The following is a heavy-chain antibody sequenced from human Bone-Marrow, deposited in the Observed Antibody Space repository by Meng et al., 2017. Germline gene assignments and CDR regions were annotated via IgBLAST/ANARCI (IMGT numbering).Heavy chain of an antibody. Sequence: ASVKVSCKASGYTFTGYYMHWVRQAPGQGLEWMGRINPNSGGTNYAQKFQGRVTMTRDTSISTAYMELSRLRSDDTAVYYCARFRGSGSYYSHIDYWGQGTLVTVSS. CDR3: ARFRGSGSYYSHIDY. J-gene: IGHJ4*02. V-gene: IGHV1-2*06. D-gene: IGHD3-10*01. CDR2: INPNSGGT. CDR1: GYTFTGYY.